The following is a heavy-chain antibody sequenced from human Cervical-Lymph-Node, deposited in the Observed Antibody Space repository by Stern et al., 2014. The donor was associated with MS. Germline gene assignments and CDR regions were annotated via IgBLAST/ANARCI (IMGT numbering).Heavy chain of an antibody. CDR1: GFSLTTNGVA. D-gene: IGHD6-6*01. J-gene: IGHJ4*02. Sequence: QITLQESGPTLVIPTQTLTLTCTFSGFSLTTNGVAVGWIPQPPGKALEWLALIYWDDDTRYSPSLKSRLTITKDTSKNQVLLTMTNVEPVDTATYYCAHRDDWQLDFAYWGQGILVTVSS. CDR2: IYWDDDT. V-gene: IGHV2-5*02. CDR3: AHRDDWQLDFAY.